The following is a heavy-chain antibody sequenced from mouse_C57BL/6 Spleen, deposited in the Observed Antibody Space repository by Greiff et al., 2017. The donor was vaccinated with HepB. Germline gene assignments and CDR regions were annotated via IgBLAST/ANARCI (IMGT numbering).Heavy chain of an antibody. CDR2: IDPNSGGT. CDR1: GYTFTSYW. D-gene: IGHD1-1*01. J-gene: IGHJ1*03. V-gene: IGHV1-72*01. Sequence: QVQLQQSGAELVKPGASVKLSCKASGYTFTSYWMHWVKQRPGRGLEWIGRIDPNSGGTKYNEKFKSKATLTVDKPSSTAYMQLSSLTSEDSAVYYCARSPVAYYYGSSYDWYFDVWGTGTTVTVSS. CDR3: ARSPVAYYYGSSYDWYFDV.